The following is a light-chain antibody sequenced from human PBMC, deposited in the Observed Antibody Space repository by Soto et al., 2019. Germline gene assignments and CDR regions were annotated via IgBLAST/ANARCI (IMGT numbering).Light chain of an antibody. V-gene: IGLV2-8*01. J-gene: IGLJ1*01. Sequence: QSELTRLPSGSGSPGQSVTISCTGTSSDVGNYDYVSWYQQHPGKAPKLIIYEVSYRPSGVPDRFSGSKSGNTASLTVSGLQAEDEADYYCNSYGGRNNYAFGTGTKVTVL. CDR1: SSDVGNYDY. CDR2: EVS. CDR3: NSYGGRNNYA.